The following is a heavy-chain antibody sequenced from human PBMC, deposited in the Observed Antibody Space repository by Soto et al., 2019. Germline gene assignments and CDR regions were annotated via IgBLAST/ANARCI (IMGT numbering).Heavy chain of an antibody. V-gene: IGHV3-23*01. D-gene: IGHD2-8*01. J-gene: IGHJ4*02. CDR1: GFTFSSYA. CDR2: ISGSGGST. Sequence: PGGSLRLSCAASGFTFSSYAMSWVRQAPGKGLEWVSAISGSGGSTYYADSVKGRFTISRDNSKNTLYLQMNSLRAEDTAVYYCAKVGGNIVLMVYAIGPHDYGGQGTLVTVSS. CDR3: AKVGGNIVLMVYAIGPHDY.